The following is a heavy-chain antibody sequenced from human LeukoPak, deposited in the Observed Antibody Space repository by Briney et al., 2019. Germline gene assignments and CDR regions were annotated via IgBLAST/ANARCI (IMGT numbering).Heavy chain of an antibody. J-gene: IGHJ3*02. D-gene: IGHD2-2*01. Sequence: GGSLRLSCAASGFTFSSYWMSWVRQAPGKGLEWVANIKQDGSEKYYVDSVKGRFTISRDNAKNSLYLQMNSLRAEDTAVYYCARVDRDIVVVPAAIAAFDIWGQGTMVTVSS. CDR2: IKQDGSEK. CDR1: GFTFSSYW. V-gene: IGHV3-7*01. CDR3: ARVDRDIVVVPAAIAAFDI.